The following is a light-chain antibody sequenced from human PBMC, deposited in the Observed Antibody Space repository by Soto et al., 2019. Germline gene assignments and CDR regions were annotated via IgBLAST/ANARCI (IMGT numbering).Light chain of an antibody. V-gene: IGLV2-14*01. Sequence: QSVMTQPVSMSGSPGQSITVSCTGTSSDVGGYNYVSWYQQHPGKAPKFMIYDVSNRPSGVSNRFSGSKSGNTASLTISGLQAEDEADYYCSSYTTSNTRQIVFGTGTKVTVL. CDR3: SSYTTSNTRQIV. CDR2: DVS. CDR1: SSDVGGYNY. J-gene: IGLJ1*01.